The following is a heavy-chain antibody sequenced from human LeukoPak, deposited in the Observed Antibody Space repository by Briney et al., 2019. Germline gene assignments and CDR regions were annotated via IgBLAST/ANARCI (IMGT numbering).Heavy chain of an antibody. D-gene: IGHD6-19*01. Sequence: GASVKVSCKASGYIFTSYDINWVRQATGQGLEWMGWMNPNSGNTGYAQKFQGRVTMTRNTSISTAYMELSSLRSEDTAVYYCARVSEWLVPRTRNWFDPWGQGTLVTVSS. CDR1: GYIFTSYD. J-gene: IGHJ5*02. V-gene: IGHV1-8*01. CDR2: MNPNSGNT. CDR3: ARVSEWLVPRTRNWFDP.